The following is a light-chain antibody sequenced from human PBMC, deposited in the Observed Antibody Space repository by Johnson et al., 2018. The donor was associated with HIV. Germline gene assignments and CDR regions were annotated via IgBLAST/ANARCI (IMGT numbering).Light chain of an antibody. CDR2: ENN. J-gene: IGLJ1*01. CDR1: NSNIGNNY. Sequence: QSVLTQPPSVSAAPGQKVTISCFGSNSNIGNNYVSWYQQLPGTAPKLLIYENNKRPSGIPDRFSGSKSGTSATLGITGLQTGDEADYYCGTWDSTLSAPHYVFGTGTNVTVL. CDR3: GTWDSTLSAPHYV. V-gene: IGLV1-51*02.